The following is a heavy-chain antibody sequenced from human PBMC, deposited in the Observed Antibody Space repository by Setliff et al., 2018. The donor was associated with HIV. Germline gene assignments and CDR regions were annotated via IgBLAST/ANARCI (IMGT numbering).Heavy chain of an antibody. CDR3: ARGSCSGCYLSDY. CDR2: INAGDDNT. CDR1: GYTFSNNA. D-gene: IGHD6-19*01. V-gene: IGHV1-3*01. J-gene: IGHJ4*02. Sequence: GASVKVSCKAFGYTFSNNAIHWVRQAPGQRLEWMGYINAGDDNTRYSEKFQGRVTITRDTSANTAYMELSSLRSEDTAVYYCARGSCSGCYLSDYWGLGTLFTVSS.